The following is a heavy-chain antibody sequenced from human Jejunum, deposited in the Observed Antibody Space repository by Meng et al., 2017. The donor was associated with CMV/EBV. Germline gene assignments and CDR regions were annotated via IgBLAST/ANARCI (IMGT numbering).Heavy chain of an antibody. CDR3: ALFTRSWFDP. Sequence: QITLKESGPTQVKPTQTLTLTCTFSGFSLSTSEVGVGWIRQPPGKALEWLAVIYWDDDKRYSPSLKSRLTITKDTSKNQVVLTLTNMDPVDTATYYCALFTRSWFDPWGQGTLVTVSS. D-gene: IGHD2-2*01. V-gene: IGHV2-5*02. CDR1: GFSLSTSEVG. J-gene: IGHJ5*02. CDR2: IYWDDDK.